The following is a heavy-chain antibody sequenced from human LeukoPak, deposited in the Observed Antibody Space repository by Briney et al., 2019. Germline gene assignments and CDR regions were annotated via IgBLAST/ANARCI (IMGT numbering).Heavy chain of an antibody. D-gene: IGHD5-24*01. Sequence: GGSLRLSCAASGFDFNDYAMHWVRQAPGKGLEWVSAISGSGGSTYYADSVKGRFTISRDNSKSTLFLQMNSLRAEDTAVYYCAKDPRVGSRVATPCHWGQGTLVTVSS. CDR1: GFDFNDYA. CDR3: AKDPRVGSRVATPCH. V-gene: IGHV3-23*01. CDR2: ISGSGGST. J-gene: IGHJ4*02.